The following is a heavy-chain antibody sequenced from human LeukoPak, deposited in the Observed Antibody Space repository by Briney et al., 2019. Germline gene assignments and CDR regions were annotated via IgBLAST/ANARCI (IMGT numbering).Heavy chain of an antibody. CDR1: GGSISSSSYY. Sequence: SETLSLTCTVSGGSISSSSYYWGWIRQPPGKGLEWIGSIYYSGSTYYNPSLESRVTISVDTSKNQFSLKLSSVTAADTAVYYCARTKTYYYGSGSYYSGDVWGQGTTVTVSS. CDR3: ARTKTYYYGSGSYYSGDV. CDR2: IYYSGST. J-gene: IGHJ6*02. V-gene: IGHV4-39*01. D-gene: IGHD3-10*01.